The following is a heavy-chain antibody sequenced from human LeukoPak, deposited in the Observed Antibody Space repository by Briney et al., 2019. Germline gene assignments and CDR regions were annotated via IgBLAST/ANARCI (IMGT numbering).Heavy chain of an antibody. D-gene: IGHD2-15*01. V-gene: IGHV1-8*01. J-gene: IGHJ5*02. CDR3: AAVVVAATRRFDP. CDR1: GYTFTSYD. Sequence: GASVKVSRKASGYTFTSYDINWVRQATGQGLEWMGWMNPNSGNTGYAQKFQGGVTMTRNTSISTAYMELSSLRSEDTAVYYCAAVVVAATRRFDPWGQGTLVTVSS. CDR2: MNPNSGNT.